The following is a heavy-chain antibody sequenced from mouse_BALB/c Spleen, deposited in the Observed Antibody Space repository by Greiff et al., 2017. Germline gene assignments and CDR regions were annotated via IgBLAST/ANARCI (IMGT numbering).Heavy chain of an antibody. CDR1: GFTFSDYY. CDR2: ISDGGSYT. V-gene: IGHV5-4*02. CDR3: ARGKAARSMDY. Sequence: DVMLVESGGGLVKPGGSLKLSCAASGFTFSDYYMYWVRQTPEKRLEWVATISDGGSYTYYPDSVKGRFTISRDNAKNNLYLQMSSLKSEDTAMYYCARGKAARSMDYWGQGTSVTVSS. D-gene: IGHD3-1*01. J-gene: IGHJ4*01.